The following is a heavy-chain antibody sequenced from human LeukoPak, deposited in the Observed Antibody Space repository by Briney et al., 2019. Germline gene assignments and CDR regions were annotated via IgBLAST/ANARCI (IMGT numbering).Heavy chain of an antibody. CDR1: GYTFTNYA. Sequence: ASVKVSCKASGYTFTNYAMNWVRQAPGQGLEWMGWINTDTGDPTYAQGFTGRFVFSLDTSVSTAYLQISSLKAEDTAVYYCVRGNYYVDYWGQGTLVTVSS. CDR3: VRGNYYVDY. CDR2: INTDTGDP. V-gene: IGHV7-4-1*02. D-gene: IGHD3-10*01. J-gene: IGHJ4*02.